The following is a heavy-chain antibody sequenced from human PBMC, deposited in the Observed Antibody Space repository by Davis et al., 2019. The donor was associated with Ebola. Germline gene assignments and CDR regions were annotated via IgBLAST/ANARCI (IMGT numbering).Heavy chain of an antibody. D-gene: IGHD3-10*01. CDR3: ATEHGSGGDAFDI. CDR2: INPSGGTT. J-gene: IGHJ3*02. Sequence: ASVKVSCKASGGTFSSYAISWVRQAPGQGLEWMGIINPSGGTTTYAQKFQGRVTMTRDTSTNTLYMELSSLTSGDTAVYYCATEHGSGGDAFDIWGQGTMVTVSS. CDR1: GGTFSSYA. V-gene: IGHV1-46*01.